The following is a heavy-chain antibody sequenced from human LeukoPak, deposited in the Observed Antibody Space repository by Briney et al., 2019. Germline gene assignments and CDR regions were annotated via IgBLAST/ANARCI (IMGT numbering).Heavy chain of an antibody. CDR1: GCTFNRYY. CDR2: INPNSGGT. V-gene: IGHV1-2*04. Sequence: ASVKVSYKDSGCTFNRYYMHWVRQDPGQGLEGMGWINPNSGGTNYAQKLQGWVTMTRDTSISTAYMELSRLRSDDTAVYYCAREVDYGSGSYSYGMDVWGKGTTVTVSS. D-gene: IGHD3-10*01. CDR3: AREVDYGSGSYSYGMDV. J-gene: IGHJ6*04.